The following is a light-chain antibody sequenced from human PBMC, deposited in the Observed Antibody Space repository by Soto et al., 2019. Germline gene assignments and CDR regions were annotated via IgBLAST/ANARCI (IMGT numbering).Light chain of an antibody. CDR3: QQRDKWPRT. Sequence: EIVLTQSPATLSLSPGERATLSCRASQRVSSYLAWYQHKPGQAPRLLIYGASNRATDIPARFSGRGSGTDFTLPISSLESGDSAVYYCQQRDKWPRTFGQGTKLEIK. J-gene: IGKJ2*01. CDR2: GAS. V-gene: IGKV3-11*01. CDR1: QRVSSY.